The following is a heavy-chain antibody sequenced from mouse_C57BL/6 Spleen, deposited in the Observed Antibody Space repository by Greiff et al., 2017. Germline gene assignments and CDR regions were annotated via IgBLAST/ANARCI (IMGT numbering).Heavy chain of an antibody. CDR1: GYTFTCYC. Sequence: QVQLQQPGTELVKPGASVKLSCKSSGYTFTCYCMHWVKQRPGQGLELIGNINPSNGGTNYNEKVKSKATLTGDKSSSTAYMQLSSLTSEDSAVFYCASRRAYYAMAYWGQGTSVTVSA. CDR2: INPSNGGT. J-gene: IGHJ4*01. D-gene: IGHD6-1*01. CDR3: ASRRAYYAMAY. V-gene: IGHV1-53*01.